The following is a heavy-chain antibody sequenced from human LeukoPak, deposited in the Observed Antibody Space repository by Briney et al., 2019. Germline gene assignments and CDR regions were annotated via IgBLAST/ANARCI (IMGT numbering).Heavy chain of an antibody. V-gene: IGHV4-59*01. CDR1: GGSISSYY. Sequence: SETLSLTCTVSGGSISSYYWSWIRQPPGKGLEWIGYIYYSGSTNYNPSLKSRVTISVDTSKNQFSLKLSSVTAADTAVYYCASMGSWYAHWFDPWGQGTLVTVSS. D-gene: IGHD6-13*01. J-gene: IGHJ5*02. CDR3: ASMGSWYAHWFDP. CDR2: IYYSGST.